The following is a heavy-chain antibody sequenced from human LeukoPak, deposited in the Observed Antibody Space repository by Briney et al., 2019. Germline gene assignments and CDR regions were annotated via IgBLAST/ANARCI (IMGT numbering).Heavy chain of an antibody. CDR1: GFTFSDYY. D-gene: IGHD4-17*01. J-gene: IGHJ4*02. Sequence: NPGGSPRLSCAATGFTFSDYYMSWIRQAPGKGLEWVSYISSSGSTIYYADSVKGRFTISRDNSKNMLYLQMNSLRVEDTAIYYCAKMTSAVTTGPIDYWGQGTLVTVSS. V-gene: IGHV3-11*01. CDR3: AKMTSAVTTGPIDY. CDR2: ISSSGSTI.